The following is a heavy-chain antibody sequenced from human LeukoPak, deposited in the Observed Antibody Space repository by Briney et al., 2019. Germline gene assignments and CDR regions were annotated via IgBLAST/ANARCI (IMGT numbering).Heavy chain of an antibody. D-gene: IGHD5-18*01. J-gene: IGHJ4*02. CDR2: ISSSTNNI. CDR3: ARDERGYSYGHFDY. CDR1: GFTFSSYS. V-gene: IGHV3-21*01. Sequence: PGGSLGLSCAASGFTFSSYSMNWVRQAPGKGLEWVSSISSSTNNINYADSVKGRFTISRDNAKNSLYLQMNSLRAEDTAVYYCARDERGYSYGHFDYWGQGTLVTVSS.